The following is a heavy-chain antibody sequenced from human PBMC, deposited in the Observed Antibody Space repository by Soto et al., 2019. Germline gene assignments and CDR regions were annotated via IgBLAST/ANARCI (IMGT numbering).Heavy chain of an antibody. Sequence: EVQLVESGGGLVKPGGSLRLSCAASGFTFSSYSMNWVRQAPGKGLEWVSSISSSSSYIYYADSVKGRFTISRDHAKNSLYLQMNSLRAEDTAVYYCARDFRDGYYFDYWGQGTLVTVSS. CDR3: ARDFRDGYYFDY. D-gene: IGHD5-12*01. V-gene: IGHV3-21*01. J-gene: IGHJ4*02. CDR1: GFTFSSYS. CDR2: ISSSSSYI.